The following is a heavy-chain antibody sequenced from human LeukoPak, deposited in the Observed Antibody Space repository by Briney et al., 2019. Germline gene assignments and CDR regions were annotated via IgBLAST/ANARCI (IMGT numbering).Heavy chain of an antibody. D-gene: IGHD3-9*01. CDR3: ARDPERYFDWLKDAFDI. J-gene: IGHJ3*02. CDR1: AYTFTSYD. CDR2: MNPNSGNT. Sequence: ASVKVSCKASAYTFTSYDINWVRQATGQGLEWMGWMNPNSGNTGYAQKFQGRVTMTRNTSISTAYMELSSLRSEDTAVYYCARDPERYFDWLKDAFDIWGQGTMVTVSS. V-gene: IGHV1-8*01.